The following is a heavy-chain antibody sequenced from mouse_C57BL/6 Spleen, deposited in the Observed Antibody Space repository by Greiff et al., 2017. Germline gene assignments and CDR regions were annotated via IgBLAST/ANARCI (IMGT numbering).Heavy chain of an antibody. D-gene: IGHD1-1*01. V-gene: IGHV2-2*01. J-gene: IGHJ4*01. Sequence: QVQLQQSGPGLVQPSQSLYITCKVSGFSLTSSGVNWVRQSPGKGLEWLGVIWSGGSTDYNASFISRLSISKDNSKSQVFFKMNSLQADDTAIYYCARKHVSSYDYSMDYWGQGTSVTVSS. CDR1: GFSLTSSG. CDR3: ARKHVSSYDYSMDY. CDR2: IWSGGST.